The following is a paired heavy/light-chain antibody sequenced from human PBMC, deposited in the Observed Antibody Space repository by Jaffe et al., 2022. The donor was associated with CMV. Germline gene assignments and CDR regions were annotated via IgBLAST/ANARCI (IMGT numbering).Heavy chain of an antibody. CDR1: GFTFSSYA. CDR2: ISGSGGST. V-gene: IGHV3-23*01. CDR3: AKETYYYDSSGYGVYFDY. D-gene: IGHD3-22*01. Sequence: EVQLLESGGGLVQPGGSLRLSCAASGFTFSSYAMSWVRQAPGKGLEWVSAISGSGGSTYYADSVKGRFTISRDNSKNTLYLQMNSLRAEDTAVYYCAKETYYYDSSGYGVYFDYWGQGTLVTVSS. J-gene: IGHJ4*02.
Light chain of an antibody. V-gene: IGLV3-10*01. Sequence: SYELTQPPSVSVSPGQTARITCSGDALPKKYAYWYQQKSGQAPVLVIYEDSKRPSGIPERFSGSSSGTMATLTISGAQVEDEADYYCYSTDSSGNHRGVFGGGTKLTVL. CDR1: ALPKKY. J-gene: IGLJ3*02. CDR3: YSTDSSGNHRGV. CDR2: EDS.